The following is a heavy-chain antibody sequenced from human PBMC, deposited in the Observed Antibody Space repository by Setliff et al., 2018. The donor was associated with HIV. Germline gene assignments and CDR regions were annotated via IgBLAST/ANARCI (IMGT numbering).Heavy chain of an antibody. CDR2: INIDSSHT. V-gene: IGHV1-18*01. CDR3: ARVPSGAAGLVRAGFYF. J-gene: IGHJ4*01. CDR1: GYSLTAYG. Sequence: GASVKVSCKASGYSLTAYGISWVRQAPGQGFEWMGWINIDSSHTNFAQKFQDRVTVTTDTSTNTTYMELRGLRSDNTATYYCARVPSGAAGLVRAGFYFWGQGTLVTVSS. D-gene: IGHD6-25*01.